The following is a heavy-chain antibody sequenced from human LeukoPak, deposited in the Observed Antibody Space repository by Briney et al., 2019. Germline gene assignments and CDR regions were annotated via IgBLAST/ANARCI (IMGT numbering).Heavy chain of an antibody. Sequence: ASVKVSCKASGYTFTGYFVHWVRQAPGQGLQWMGWINPNSGGTNYAQKFQGRVTMTRDTSISTAYMELSRLRSDDTAVYYCARGLRREQQLVQFWGQGTLVTVSS. CDR2: INPNSGGT. D-gene: IGHD6-13*01. CDR3: ARGLRREQQLVQF. J-gene: IGHJ4*02. CDR1: GYTFTGYF. V-gene: IGHV1-2*02.